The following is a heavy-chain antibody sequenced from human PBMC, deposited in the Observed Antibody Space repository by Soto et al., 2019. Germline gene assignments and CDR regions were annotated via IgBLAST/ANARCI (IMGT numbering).Heavy chain of an antibody. V-gene: IGHV3-64D*06. D-gene: IGHD3-3*01. CDR1: GFTFSNYG. Sequence: PGGSLRLSCSASGFTFSNYGMLWVRQAPGKGLQYVSGISSSGDNTYYADSVKGRFTISRDNSENTVYLQMSSLRPEDTAVYYCVKDRVSACYYYYGMDVWGQGTTVTVSS. J-gene: IGHJ6*02. CDR2: ISSSGDNT. CDR3: VKDRVSACYYYYGMDV.